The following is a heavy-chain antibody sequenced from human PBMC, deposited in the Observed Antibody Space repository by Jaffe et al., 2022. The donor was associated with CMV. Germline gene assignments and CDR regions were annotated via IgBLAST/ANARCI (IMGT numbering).Heavy chain of an antibody. D-gene: IGHD3-22*01. CDR3: AKDQEDYYDSPSAFDI. Sequence: EVQLVESGGGLVQPGRSLRLSCAASGFTFDDYAMHWVRQAPGKGLEWVSGISWNSGSIGYADSVKGRFTISRDNAKNSLYLQMNSLRAEDTALYYCAKDQEDYYDSPSAFDIWGQGTMVTVSS. CDR2: ISWNSGSI. CDR1: GFTFDDYA. V-gene: IGHV3-9*01. J-gene: IGHJ3*02.